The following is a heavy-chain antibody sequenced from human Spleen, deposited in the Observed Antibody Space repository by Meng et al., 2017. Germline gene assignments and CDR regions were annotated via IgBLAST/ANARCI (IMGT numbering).Heavy chain of an antibody. V-gene: IGHV3-23*01. D-gene: IGHD6-13*01. Sequence: GESLKISCAASEFTFSNYAMTWVRQAPGKGLEWVSSISGSGGSTYYADSVKGRFTISRDNSRNTLYLEMDNLRIDDTAMYFCARSAYSSKVPRFFDFWGQGALVTVSS. CDR3: ARSAYSSKVPRFFDF. J-gene: IGHJ4*02. CDR2: ISGSGGST. CDR1: EFTFSNYA.